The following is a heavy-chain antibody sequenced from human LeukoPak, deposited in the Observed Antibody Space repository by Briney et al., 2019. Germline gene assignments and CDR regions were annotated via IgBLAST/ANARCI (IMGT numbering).Heavy chain of an antibody. CDR2: ISSSGST. CDR1: GDSISSGDYY. D-gene: IGHD3-3*01. CDR3: ARVRYDFWSGYSNYYYYMDV. Sequence: SETLSLTCTVSGDSISSGDYYWSWIRQPAGKGLEWIGRISSSGSTNYNPSLKSRVTISVDTSKNQFSLKLSSVTAADTAVYYCARVRYDFWSGYSNYYYYMDVWGKGTTVTVSS. V-gene: IGHV4-61*02. J-gene: IGHJ6*03.